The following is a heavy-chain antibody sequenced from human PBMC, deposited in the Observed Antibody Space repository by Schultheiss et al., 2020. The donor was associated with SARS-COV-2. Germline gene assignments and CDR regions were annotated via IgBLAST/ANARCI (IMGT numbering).Heavy chain of an antibody. V-gene: IGHV3-21*04. D-gene: IGHD6-6*01. CDR3: ARIRLYSSSSLFRGYYYYMDV. Sequence: GGSLRLSCAASGFTFSDYYMSWVRQAPGKGLEWVSSISSSSSYIYYADSVKGRFTISRDNAKNSLYLQMNSLRAEDTAVYYCARIRLYSSSSLFRGYYYYMDVWGKGTTVTVSS. J-gene: IGHJ6*03. CDR1: GFTFSDYY. CDR2: ISSSSSYI.